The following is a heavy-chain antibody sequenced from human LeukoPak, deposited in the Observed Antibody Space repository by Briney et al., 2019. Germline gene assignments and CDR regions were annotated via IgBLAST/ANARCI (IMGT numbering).Heavy chain of an antibody. CDR1: GYTFTNYG. J-gene: IGHJ4*02. V-gene: IGHV1-18*01. D-gene: IGHD2-2*01. CDR3: ARGVWVEGFDTPALIYCSATSCHEFDN. CDR2: INIYNGNT. Sequence: ASVKVSCKASGYTFTNYGITWVRQAPGQGLEWMGWINIYNGNTKYAQKLQGRVTMTTDTSTSTAYMELRSLRSDDTAVYYCARGVWVEGFDTPALIYCSATSCHEFDNWGQGTLVTVSS.